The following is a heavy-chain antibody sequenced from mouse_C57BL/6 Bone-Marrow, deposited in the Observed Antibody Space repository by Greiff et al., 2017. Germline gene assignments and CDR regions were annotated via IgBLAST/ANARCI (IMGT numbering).Heavy chain of an antibody. CDR2: IDPSDSYT. J-gene: IGHJ1*03. CDR1: GYTFTSHW. Sequence: QVQLQQPGAELVMPGASVKLSCKASGYTFTSHWMHWVKQRPGQGLEWIGEIDPSDSYTNYNQKFKGKSTLTVDKSSSTAYMQLSSLTSEDSAVYYCARFLGRSYFDVWGTGITVTVSS. V-gene: IGHV1-69*01. CDR3: ARFLGRSYFDV. D-gene: IGHD4-1*01.